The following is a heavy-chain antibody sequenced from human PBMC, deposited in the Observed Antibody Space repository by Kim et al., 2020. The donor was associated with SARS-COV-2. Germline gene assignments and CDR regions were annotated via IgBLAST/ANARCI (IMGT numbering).Heavy chain of an antibody. CDR1: GFTFSGSA. D-gene: IGHD5-12*01. J-gene: IGHJ4*02. Sequence: GGSLRLSCAASGFTFSGSAMHWVRQASGKGLEWVGRIRNKADCYATAYAASVKGRFTISRDDSKNTAYLQMNSLKTEDTAVYYCARHQPDSGYNFDYWGQGTLVTVSS. V-gene: IGHV3-73*01. CDR2: IRNKADCYAT. CDR3: ARHQPDSGYNFDY.